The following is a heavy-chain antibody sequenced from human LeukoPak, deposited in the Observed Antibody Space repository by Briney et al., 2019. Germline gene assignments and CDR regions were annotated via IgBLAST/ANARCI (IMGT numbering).Heavy chain of an antibody. CDR2: IYTSGST. Sequence: SETLSLTCTVSGGSISSYYWSWIRQPAGKGLEWIGRIYTSGSTNYNPSLKSRVTISVDTSKNQFSLKLSSVTAADTAVYYCARGWYYDSSGYYWTPFDYWGQGTLVTVSS. J-gene: IGHJ4*02. CDR3: ARGWYYDSSGYYWTPFDY. D-gene: IGHD3-22*01. V-gene: IGHV4-4*07. CDR1: GGSISSYY.